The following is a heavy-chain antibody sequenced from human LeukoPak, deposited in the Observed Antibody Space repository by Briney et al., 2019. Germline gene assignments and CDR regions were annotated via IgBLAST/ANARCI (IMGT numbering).Heavy chain of an antibody. D-gene: IGHD2-15*01. CDR2: IGTAGDT. Sequence: GGSLRLTCAASGSTFSSYDMHWVRQATGKGLEWVSAIGTAGDTYYPASVKGRFTISRENAKNSLYLQMNSLRAGDTAVYYCARVSTSGELDYWGQGTLVTVSS. CDR1: GSTFSSYD. V-gene: IGHV3-13*04. J-gene: IGHJ4*02. CDR3: ARVSTSGELDY.